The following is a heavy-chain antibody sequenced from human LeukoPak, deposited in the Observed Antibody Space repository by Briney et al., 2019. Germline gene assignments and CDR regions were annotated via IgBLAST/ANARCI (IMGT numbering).Heavy chain of an antibody. Sequence: PGGSLRLSCAASGFTVSSNYMSWVRQAPGKGLEWVSVIYSGGSTYYADSVKGRFTISRDNSKNTLYLQMNSLRAEDTAVYYCARGEMVYRRYNWFDPWGQGTLVTVSS. CDR2: IYSGGST. V-gene: IGHV3-66*01. CDR3: ARGEMVYRRYNWFDP. D-gene: IGHD2-8*01. CDR1: GFTVSSNY. J-gene: IGHJ5*02.